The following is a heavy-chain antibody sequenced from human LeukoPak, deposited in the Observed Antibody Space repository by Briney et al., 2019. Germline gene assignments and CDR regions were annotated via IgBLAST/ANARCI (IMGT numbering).Heavy chain of an antibody. Sequence: KPSENLSLTCTVSGGSMSRYYWSWIRQPPGKGLEWVGYIFYSGGTHYNPSLKSRVTISVDTSKNQFSLKLSSVTAADTAVYYCARDKQPGDYWGQGTLVTVSS. CDR3: ARDKQPGDY. CDR1: GGSMSRYY. D-gene: IGHD5-18*01. CDR2: IFYSGGT. J-gene: IGHJ4*02. V-gene: IGHV4-59*01.